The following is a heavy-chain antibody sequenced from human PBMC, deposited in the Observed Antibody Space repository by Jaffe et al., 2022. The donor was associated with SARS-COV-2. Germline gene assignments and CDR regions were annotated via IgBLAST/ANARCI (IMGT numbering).Heavy chain of an antibody. Sequence: QVQLVESGGGVVQPGRSLRLSCAASGFTFSSYAMHWVRQAPGKGLEWVAVISYDGSNKYYADSVKGRFTISRDNSKNTLYLQMNSLRAEDTAVYYCARLVAVDAFDIWGQGTMVTVSS. J-gene: IGHJ3*02. CDR1: GFTFSSYA. CDR3: ARLVAVDAFDI. D-gene: IGHD6-19*01. CDR2: ISYDGSNK. V-gene: IGHV3-30-3*01.